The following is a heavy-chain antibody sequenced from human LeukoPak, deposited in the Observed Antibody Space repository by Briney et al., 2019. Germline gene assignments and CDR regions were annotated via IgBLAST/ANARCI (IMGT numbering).Heavy chain of an antibody. J-gene: IGHJ4*02. CDR1: GFTFSSYS. V-gene: IGHV3-30-3*01. Sequence: PGGSLRLSCAASGFTFSSYSMHWVRQAPGKGLEWVTLISYDGSNKYYADSVKGRFTISRDNSKNTLYLQMNSLRAEDTAVYYCARDLFGFDYWGQGTLVTVSS. CDR2: ISYDGSNK. D-gene: IGHD3-10*02. CDR3: ARDLFGFDY.